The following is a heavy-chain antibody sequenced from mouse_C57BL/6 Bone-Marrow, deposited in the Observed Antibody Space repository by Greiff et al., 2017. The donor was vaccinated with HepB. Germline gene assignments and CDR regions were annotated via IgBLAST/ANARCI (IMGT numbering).Heavy chain of an antibody. D-gene: IGHD2-1*01. CDR1: GYTFTSYW. CDR2: IHPSDSDT. J-gene: IGHJ4*01. V-gene: IGHV1-74*01. CDR3: AIYYGNYPYAMDY. Sequence: VQLQQPGAELVKPGASVKVSCKASGYTFTSYWMHWVKQRPGQGLEWIGRIHPSDSDTNYNQKFNGKATLTVDKSSSTAYMQLRSLTSEDSAVYDCAIYYGNYPYAMDYWGQGTSVTVSS.